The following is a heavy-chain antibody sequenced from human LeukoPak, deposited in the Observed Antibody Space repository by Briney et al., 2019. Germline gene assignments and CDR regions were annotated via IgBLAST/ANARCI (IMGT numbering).Heavy chain of an antibody. D-gene: IGHD3-22*01. CDR3: ARDENYYDSSGYYYGH. CDR1: GYTFTGYY. Sequence: GASVKVSCKASGYTFTGYYMHWVRQAPGEGLEWMGWINPNSGGTKYAQKFQGRVTMTRDTSISTAYMELSRLRSDDTAVYYCARDENYYDSSGYYYGHWGQGTLVTVSS. CDR2: INPNSGGT. J-gene: IGHJ1*01. V-gene: IGHV1-2*02.